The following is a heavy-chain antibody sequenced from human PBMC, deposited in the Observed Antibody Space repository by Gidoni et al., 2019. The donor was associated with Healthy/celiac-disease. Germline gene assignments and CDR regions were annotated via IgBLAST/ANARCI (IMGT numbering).Heavy chain of an antibody. J-gene: IGHJ4*02. V-gene: IGHV3-23*01. CDR3: AKVALIVATKSVFDY. CDR2: ISGSGGST. D-gene: IGHD5-12*01. Sequence: EVQLLESGGGWVQPGGSLRLSCSASGFPFRRYAMSWVRQAPGKGLEWVSAISGSGGSTYYAYSVKGRFTISRDNSKNTLYLQMNSLRAEDTAVYYCAKVALIVATKSVFDYWGQGTLVTVSS. CDR1: GFPFRRYA.